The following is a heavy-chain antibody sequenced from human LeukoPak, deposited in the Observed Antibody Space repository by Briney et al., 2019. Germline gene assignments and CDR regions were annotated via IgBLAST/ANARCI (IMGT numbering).Heavy chain of an antibody. CDR2: IYYSGST. J-gene: IGHJ4*02. V-gene: IGHV4-59*01. Sequence: SETLSLTCTVSGGSISSYYWSWIRQPPGKGLEWIGYIYYSGSTNYNPSLKSRVTISVDTSKNQFSLKLSSVTAADTAVYYCARDPLNSGSYSSGFDYWGQGTLVTVSS. D-gene: IGHD1-26*01. CDR3: ARDPLNSGSYSSGFDY. CDR1: GGSISSYY.